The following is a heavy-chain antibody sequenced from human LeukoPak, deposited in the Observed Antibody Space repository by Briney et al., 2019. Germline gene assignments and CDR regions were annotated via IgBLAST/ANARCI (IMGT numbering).Heavy chain of an antibody. V-gene: IGHV1-8*01. CDR2: MNPNSGNT. J-gene: IGHJ4*02. Sequence: ASVKVSCKPSGYTFTSYDINWVRQATGQGLEWMGWMNPNSGNTGYAQKFQGRVTMTRNTSISTAYMELSSLRSEDTAVYYCARVVVVVPAAIRGLNDYWGQGTLVTVSS. CDR1: GYTFTSYD. D-gene: IGHD2-2*01. CDR3: ARVVVVVPAAIRGLNDY.